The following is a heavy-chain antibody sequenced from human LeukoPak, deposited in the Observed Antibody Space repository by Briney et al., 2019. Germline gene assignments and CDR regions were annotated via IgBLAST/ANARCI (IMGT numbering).Heavy chain of an antibody. CDR3: ARRAGYDFSGYYY. Sequence: PSETLSLTCAVYGGSFSGYYWSWIRQPPGKGLEWIGEINHSGSTSYNPSLKSRVTIIVDTSKNQFSLRLSSVTAADTAVYYCARRAGYDFSGYYYWGQGTLVTVSS. J-gene: IGHJ4*02. CDR2: INHSGST. CDR1: GGSFSGYY. V-gene: IGHV4-34*01. D-gene: IGHD3-22*01.